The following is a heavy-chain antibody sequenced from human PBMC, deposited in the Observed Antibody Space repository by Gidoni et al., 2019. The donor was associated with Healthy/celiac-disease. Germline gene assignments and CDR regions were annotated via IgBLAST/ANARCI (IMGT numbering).Heavy chain of an antibody. CDR1: GGSISSYY. D-gene: IGHD5-18*01. CDR2: IYYSGST. Sequence: QVQLQESGPGLVKPSETLSLTCTVSGGSISSYYWSWIRQPPGKGLEWIGYIYYSGSTNYNPSLKSRVTISVDTSKNQFSLKLSSVTAADTAVYYCARQLGYSYGSLARRVEHHYYYGMDVWGQGTTVTVSS. J-gene: IGHJ6*02. V-gene: IGHV4-59*08. CDR3: ARQLGYSYGSLARRVEHHYYYGMDV.